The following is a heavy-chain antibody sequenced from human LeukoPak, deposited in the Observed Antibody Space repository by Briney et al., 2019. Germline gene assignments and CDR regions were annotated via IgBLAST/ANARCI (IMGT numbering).Heavy chain of an antibody. J-gene: IGHJ5*02. Sequence: GGSLRLSCAASGFTFSNYAMSWVRQAPGKGLEWVSAISGSGDSTYYADSVKGRFTISRDNSKNTLYLQVNSPRAEDTAIYYCAKDQYSGSYYWFDPWGQGTLVTVSS. CDR2: ISGSGDST. D-gene: IGHD1-26*01. CDR3: AKDQYSGSYYWFDP. CDR1: GFTFSNYA. V-gene: IGHV3-23*01.